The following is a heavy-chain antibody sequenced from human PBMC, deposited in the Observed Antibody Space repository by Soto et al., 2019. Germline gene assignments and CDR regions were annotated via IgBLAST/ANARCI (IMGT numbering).Heavy chain of an antibody. CDR2: INAGNGNT. J-gene: IGHJ3*02. Sequence: GASVKVSCKASGYTFTSYAMHWVRQAPGQRLEWMGWINAGNGNTKYSQKFQGRVTMTTDTSTSTAYMELRSLRSDDTAVYYCARVRGYSGYGLAFDIWGQGTMVTVSS. CDR1: GYTFTSYA. V-gene: IGHV1-3*01. D-gene: IGHD5-12*01. CDR3: ARVRGYSGYGLAFDI.